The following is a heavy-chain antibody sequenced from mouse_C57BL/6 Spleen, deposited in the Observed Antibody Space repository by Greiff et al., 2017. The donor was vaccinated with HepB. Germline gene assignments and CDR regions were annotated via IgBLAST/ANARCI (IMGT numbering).Heavy chain of an antibody. V-gene: IGHV5-17*01. D-gene: IGHD1-1*01. CDR2: ISSGSSTI. J-gene: IGHJ4*01. CDR1: GFTFSDYG. CDR3: ARGYYGRNAMDY. Sequence: EVKLMESGGGLVKPGGSLKLSCAASGFTFSDYGMHWVRQAPEKGLEWVAYISSGSSTIYYADTVKGRFTISRDNAKNTLFLQMTSLRSEDTAMYYCARGYYGRNAMDYWGQGTSVTVSS.